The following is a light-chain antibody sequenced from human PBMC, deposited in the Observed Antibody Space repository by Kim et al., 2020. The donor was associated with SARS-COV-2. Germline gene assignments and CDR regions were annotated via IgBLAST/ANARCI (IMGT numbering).Light chain of an antibody. CDR3: QVWDSSSDHRV. J-gene: IGLJ3*02. CDR1: NIGSKS. CDR2: YDS. Sequence: APGKPARINCGGNNIGSKSVPCYQQKPGQAPVLVIYYDSDRPSGIPERFSGSNSWNTATLTISRVEAGDEADYYCQVWDSSSDHRVFGGWTQLTVL. V-gene: IGLV3-21*04.